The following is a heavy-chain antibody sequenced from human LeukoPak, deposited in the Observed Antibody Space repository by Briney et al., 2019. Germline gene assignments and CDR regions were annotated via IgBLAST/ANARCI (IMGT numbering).Heavy chain of an antibody. CDR1: GFTFSSYA. Sequence: GGSLRLSCAASGFTFSSYAMTWVRQAPGKGLEWVSGISGSGGSTYYADSVKGRFTISRDNSKNTLYLQMNSLRAEDTAVYYCAKTPALYNWNSGHYYMDAWGKGTTVTVSS. CDR3: AKTPALYNWNSGHYYMDA. V-gene: IGHV3-23*01. J-gene: IGHJ6*03. D-gene: IGHD1-7*01. CDR2: ISGSGGST.